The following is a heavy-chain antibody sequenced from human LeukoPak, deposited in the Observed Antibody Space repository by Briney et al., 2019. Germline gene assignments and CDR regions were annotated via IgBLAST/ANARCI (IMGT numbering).Heavy chain of an antibody. J-gene: IGHJ4*02. CDR1: GFTFDDYA. V-gene: IGHV3-9*01. CDR3: ARDGGSSGWYYFDY. D-gene: IGHD6-19*01. Sequence: GGSLRLSCAASGFTFDDYAMHWVRQAPGKGLEWVSGISWNSDRKGYADSVRGRFTISRDNAKNSLYLQMNSLRAEDTAVYYCARDGGSSGWYYFDYWGQGTLVTVSS. CDR2: ISWNSDRK.